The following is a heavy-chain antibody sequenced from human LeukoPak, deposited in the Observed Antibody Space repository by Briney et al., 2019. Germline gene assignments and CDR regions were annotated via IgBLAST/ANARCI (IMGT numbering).Heavy chain of an antibody. V-gene: IGHV3-30*18. J-gene: IGHJ4*02. CDR3: AKDLPIRDNSGYYARASRSFNY. Sequence: PGGSLTLSCAASGFTVSSKYMSWVRQAPGKGLEWVAVTSYDGRNTYYADSVKGRFTISRDNSKSTLYLQMNSLRAEDTAVYYCAKDLPIRDNSGYYARASRSFNYWDQGTLVTVSS. CDR2: TSYDGRNT. CDR1: GFTVSSKY. D-gene: IGHD3-22*01.